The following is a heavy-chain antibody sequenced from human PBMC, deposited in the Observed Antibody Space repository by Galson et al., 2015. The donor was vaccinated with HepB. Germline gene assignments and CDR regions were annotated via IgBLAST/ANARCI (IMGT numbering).Heavy chain of an antibody. D-gene: IGHD1-7*01. CDR2: ISTYTGNT. Sequence: SVKVSCKASGYTFTNYAATWVRQAPGQGLEWMGWISTYTGNTNYAQKLRGRVTMTTDTSTSTSYMELRSLRSDDTAVYYCVRVKGSNFDAFDIWGQGTRVTVSS. CDR1: GYTFTNYA. J-gene: IGHJ3*02. V-gene: IGHV1-18*01. CDR3: VRVKGSNFDAFDI.